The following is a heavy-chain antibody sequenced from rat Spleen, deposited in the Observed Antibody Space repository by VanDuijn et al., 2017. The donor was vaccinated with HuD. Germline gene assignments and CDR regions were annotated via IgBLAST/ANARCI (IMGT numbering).Heavy chain of an antibody. CDR1: GFTFSNCD. Sequence: EVQLVESGGGLVQPGGSMTLSCVASGFTFSNCDMAWVRQAPKKGLEWVAYISYNGGSTYYRDSVKGRFTISRDNAKSTLSLQMDSLRSEDTATYYCARRHYGYTDYFDYWGQGVMVTVSS. J-gene: IGHJ2*01. CDR3: ARRHYGYTDYFDY. CDR2: ISYNGGST. V-gene: IGHV5-25*01. D-gene: IGHD1-9*01.